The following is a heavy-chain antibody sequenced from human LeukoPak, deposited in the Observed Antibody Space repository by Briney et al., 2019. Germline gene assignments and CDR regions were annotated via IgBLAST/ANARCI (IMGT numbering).Heavy chain of an antibody. CDR3: ARAVAVDY. V-gene: IGHV3-23*01. CDR1: GFTFSSYA. D-gene: IGHD6-19*01. Sequence: GGSLRLSCAASGFTFSSYAMTWVRQAPGKGLEWVSVISGSGGTTYYADSVKGRFTISRDNSKNTLYLQMNSLRAEDTAVYYWARAVAVDYWGQGTLVTVSS. CDR2: ISGSGGTT. J-gene: IGHJ4*02.